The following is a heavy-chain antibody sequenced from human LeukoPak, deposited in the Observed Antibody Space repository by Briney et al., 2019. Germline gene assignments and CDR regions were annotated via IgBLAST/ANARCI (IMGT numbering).Heavy chain of an antibody. V-gene: IGHV1-69*01. CDR2: IIPIFGTA. Sequence: SSVKVSCKASGCTFSSYAISWVRQAPAQGLEWMGGIIPIFGTANYAQKFQGRVTITADESTSTAYMELSSLRSEDTAVYYCARESDLGYCSSTSCPGGRGYYYYGMDVWGQGTTVTVSS. D-gene: IGHD2-2*01. CDR1: GCTFSSYA. CDR3: ARESDLGYCSSTSCPGGRGYYYYGMDV. J-gene: IGHJ6*02.